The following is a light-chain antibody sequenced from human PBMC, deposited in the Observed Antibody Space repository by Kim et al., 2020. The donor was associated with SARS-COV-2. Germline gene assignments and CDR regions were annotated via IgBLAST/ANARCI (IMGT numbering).Light chain of an antibody. CDR2: DAS. V-gene: IGKV3-20*01. Sequence: EIVLTQSPGTLSLSPGETATLSCRASQSVSSSFLAWYQKRPGQAPTLLSYDASTGATGIPDRFSGGGSGTDFTLTISRLEPEDFAVYFCQHFGGSSYTFGRGTKLEI. CDR1: QSVSSSF. CDR3: QHFGGSSYT. J-gene: IGKJ2*01.